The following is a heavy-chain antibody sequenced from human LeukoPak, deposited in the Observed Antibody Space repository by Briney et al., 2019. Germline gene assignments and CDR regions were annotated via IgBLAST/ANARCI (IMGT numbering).Heavy chain of an antibody. Sequence: GGSLRLSCAASGFTFSSYEMNWVRQAPGKGLEWVSYISSSGSTIYYADSVKGRFTISRDNAKNSLYLQMNSLRAEDMALYYCAKGRHRTRSIDYWGQGTLVTVSS. CDR3: AKGRHRTRSIDY. D-gene: IGHD3/OR15-3a*01. J-gene: IGHJ4*02. CDR1: GFTFSSYE. V-gene: IGHV3-48*03. CDR2: ISSSGSTI.